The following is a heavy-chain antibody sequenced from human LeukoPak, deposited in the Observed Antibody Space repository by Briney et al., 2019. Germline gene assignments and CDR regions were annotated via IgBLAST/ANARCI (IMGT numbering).Heavy chain of an antibody. CDR3: ARSGISGYSYGATYFDY. J-gene: IGHJ4*02. V-gene: IGHV3-74*01. Sequence: GGSLRLSCAASGFTFSSYWMHWVRQAPGKGLVWVSRINTDGSSTSYADSVKGRFTISRDNAKNTLYLQMNSLRAEDTAVYYCARSGISGYSYGATYFDYWGQGTLVTVSS. D-gene: IGHD5-18*01. CDR2: INTDGSST. CDR1: GFTFSSYW.